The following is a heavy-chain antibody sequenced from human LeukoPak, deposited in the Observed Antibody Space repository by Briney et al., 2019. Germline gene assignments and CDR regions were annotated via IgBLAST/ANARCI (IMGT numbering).Heavy chain of an antibody. CDR1: EFTFSDYW. J-gene: IGHJ4*02. CDR3: ARDGGYCSGGSCYSTH. CDR2: IKQDGSEK. V-gene: IGHV3-7*03. D-gene: IGHD2-15*01. Sequence: GGSLRLSGAASEFTFSDYWMSWVRQAPGKGLEWVANIKQDGSEKNYVDSVKGRFTISRDNAKDSLYLQMNCLRAEDTAVYYCARDGGYCSGGSCYSTHWGQGTLVTVSS.